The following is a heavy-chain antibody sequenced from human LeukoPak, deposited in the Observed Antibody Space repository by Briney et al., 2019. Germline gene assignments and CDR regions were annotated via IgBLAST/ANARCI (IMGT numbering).Heavy chain of an antibody. CDR3: ARSMGSTSL. Sequence: GGSLRLSCAASGFTFSGFAMHWVRQAPGKGLVWVSRINSDGSSISYADSVKGRFTISRDNAKNTLFLQMNSLRAEDTAVYYCARSMGSTSLWGQGTLVTVSS. CDR2: INSDGSSI. CDR1: GFTFSGFA. D-gene: IGHD2-2*01. V-gene: IGHV3-74*01. J-gene: IGHJ4*02.